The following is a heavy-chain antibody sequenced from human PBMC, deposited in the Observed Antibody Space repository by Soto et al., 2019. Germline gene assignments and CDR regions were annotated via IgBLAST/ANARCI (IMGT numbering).Heavy chain of an antibody. CDR2: ISSNGGST. CDR3: ARDSSYDFWSGYYRPLRTKHYYYYMDV. Sequence: EGSLRLSCAASGFTFSSYAMHWVRQAPGKGLEYVSAISSNGGSTYYANSVKGRFTISRDNSKNTLYLQMGSLRAEDMAVYYCARDSSYDFWSGYYRPLRTKHYYYYMDVWGKGTTVTVSS. V-gene: IGHV3-64*01. CDR1: GFTFSSYA. D-gene: IGHD3-3*01. J-gene: IGHJ6*03.